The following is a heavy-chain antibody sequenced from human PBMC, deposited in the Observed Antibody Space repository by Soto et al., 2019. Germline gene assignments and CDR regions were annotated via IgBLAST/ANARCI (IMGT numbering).Heavy chain of an antibody. J-gene: IGHJ4*02. CDR2: IKQGGSEK. Sequence: GGSLRLSCAASGLTFSSSWMSWARQAPGKGLEWVANIKQGGSEKYYLDSVKGRFTISRDNAKNSLYLQMNSLRAEDTAVYYCARDLGYQTLDYWGQGTLVTVSS. CDR3: ARDLGYQTLDY. V-gene: IGHV3-7*01. CDR1: GLTFSSSW. D-gene: IGHD6-25*01.